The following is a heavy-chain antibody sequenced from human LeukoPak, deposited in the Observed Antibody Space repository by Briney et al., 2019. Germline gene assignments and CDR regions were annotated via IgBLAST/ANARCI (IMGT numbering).Heavy chain of an antibody. Sequence: ASVKVSCKASGYTFTSYYMHWVRQAPGQGLEWMGIINPSGGSTSYAQKFQGRVTMTRDTSISTAYMELSRLRSDDTAVYYCARDKAVTTEVTQHFQHWGQGTLVTVSS. CDR3: ARDKAVTTEVTQHFQH. D-gene: IGHD4-23*01. J-gene: IGHJ1*01. CDR1: GYTFTSYY. CDR2: INPSGGST. V-gene: IGHV1-46*01.